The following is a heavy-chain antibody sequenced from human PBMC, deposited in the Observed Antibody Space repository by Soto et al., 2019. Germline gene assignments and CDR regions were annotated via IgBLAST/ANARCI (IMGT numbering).Heavy chain of an antibody. Sequence: ASVKVSCKASGYTFTSYAMHWVRQAPGQRLEWMGWINAGNGNTKYSQKFQGRVTITRDTSASTAYMELNNVTSEDTASYYCARDHRSFLLYGSFDYWGQGTVVTVSS. V-gene: IGHV1-3*01. CDR3: ARDHRSFLLYGSFDY. CDR2: INAGNGNT. J-gene: IGHJ4*02. CDR1: GYTFTSYA. D-gene: IGHD3-10*01.